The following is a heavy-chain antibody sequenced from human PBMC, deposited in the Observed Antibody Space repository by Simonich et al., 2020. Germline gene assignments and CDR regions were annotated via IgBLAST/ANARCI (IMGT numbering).Heavy chain of an antibody. D-gene: IGHD1-26*01. J-gene: IGHJ3*02. Sequence: EVQLVESGGGLVQPGRSLRLSYAASGFTFDDYAMHWARQAPGKGLEWVSGISWNSGSIGYATTMKGRFTISRDNAKNSLHLQMNSLGAEGTALYYCARRDSYDAFDIWGQGTMVTVSS. CDR3: ARRDSYDAFDI. V-gene: IGHV3-9*01. CDR2: ISWNSGSI. CDR1: GFTFDDYA.